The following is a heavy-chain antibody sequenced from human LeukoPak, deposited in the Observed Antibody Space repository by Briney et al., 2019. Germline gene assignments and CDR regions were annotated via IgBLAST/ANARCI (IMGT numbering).Heavy chain of an antibody. Sequence: PGGSLRLSCAASGFTFDDYGMSWVRQAPGKGLEGVSGINWNGGSTGHADSVKGRFTISRDNAKNSLYLQMNSLRAEDTALYYCARWTMVRGVIPRRGYFDYWGQGTLVTVSS. CDR3: ARWTMVRGVIPRRGYFDY. V-gene: IGHV3-20*04. J-gene: IGHJ4*02. CDR2: INWNGGST. CDR1: GFTFDDYG. D-gene: IGHD3-10*01.